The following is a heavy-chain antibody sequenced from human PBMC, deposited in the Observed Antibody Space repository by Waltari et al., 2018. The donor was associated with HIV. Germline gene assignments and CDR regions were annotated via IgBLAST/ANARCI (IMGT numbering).Heavy chain of an antibody. CDR3: TKDLTGTTSIYFDF. J-gene: IGHJ4*02. CDR2: VSASGGST. V-gene: IGHV3-23*01. Sequence: EVQLLESGGNLVQPGGSLRLSCAASGFTFSNFVIRWVRQTPGKGLEWVSSVSASGGSTYYADSVRGRFTISRDNSQNTVYLQMDSLRAEDTAIYYCTKDLTGTTSIYFDFWGQGTLVTVSS. CDR1: GFTFSNFV. D-gene: IGHD1-7*01.